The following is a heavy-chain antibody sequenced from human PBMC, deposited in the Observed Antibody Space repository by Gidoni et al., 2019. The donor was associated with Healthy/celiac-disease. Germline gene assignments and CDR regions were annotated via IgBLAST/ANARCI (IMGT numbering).Heavy chain of an antibody. CDR3: ARGSSSGWYDAFDI. V-gene: IGHV1-69*04. D-gene: IGHD6-19*01. CDR1: GGTFSSYA. Sequence: QVQLVQSGAEVKKPGSSVKVSCKASGGTFSSYAISWVRQAPGQGLEWMGRIIPILGIANYAQKFQGRVTITADKSTSTAYMELSSLRSEDTAVYYCARGSSSGWYDAFDIWGQGTMVTVSS. CDR2: IIPILGIA. J-gene: IGHJ3*02.